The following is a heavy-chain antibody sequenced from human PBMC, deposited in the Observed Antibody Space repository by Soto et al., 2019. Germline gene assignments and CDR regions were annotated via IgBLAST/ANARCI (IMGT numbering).Heavy chain of an antibody. J-gene: IGHJ6*02. D-gene: IGHD3-3*01. CDR3: ARHDFWSGYTHSSMDV. Sequence: ASVKVSCKASGYTFTSYDINWVRQAAGQGLEWMGWMNPNSGNTGYAQKFQGRVTMTRNTSISTAYMELSSLRSEDTAVYYCARHDFWSGYTHSSMDVWGQGTTVTV. CDR2: MNPNSGNT. V-gene: IGHV1-8*01. CDR1: GYTFTSYD.